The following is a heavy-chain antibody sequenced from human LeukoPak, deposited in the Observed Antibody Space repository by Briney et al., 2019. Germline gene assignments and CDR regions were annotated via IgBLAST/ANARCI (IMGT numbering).Heavy chain of an antibody. D-gene: IGHD1-26*01. CDR1: GFTFSSYA. CDR2: ISGSGGST. V-gene: IGHV3-23*01. Sequence: GGSLRLSCAASGFTFSSYAMSWVRQAPGKGLEWVSAISGSGGSTYYADSVKGRFTISRDNSKNTLYLQMNSLRAEDTAVYYCATLGGSYCGFDYWGQGTLVTVSS. CDR3: ATLGGSYCGFDY. J-gene: IGHJ4*02.